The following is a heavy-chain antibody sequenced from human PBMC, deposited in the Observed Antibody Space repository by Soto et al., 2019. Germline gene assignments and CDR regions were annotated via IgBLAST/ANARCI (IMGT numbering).Heavy chain of an antibody. V-gene: IGHV3-15*07. J-gene: IGHJ4*02. CDR2: IKSKTDGGTT. CDR3: TTQDTFGGVIVPFDY. D-gene: IGHD3-16*02. CDR1: GFTFSNAW. Sequence: PGGSLRLSCAASGFTFSNAWMNWVRQAPGKGLEWVGRIKSKTDGGTTDYAAPVKGRFTISRDDSKNTLYLQMNSLKTEDTTVYYCTTQDTFGGVIVPFDYWGQGTLVTVSS.